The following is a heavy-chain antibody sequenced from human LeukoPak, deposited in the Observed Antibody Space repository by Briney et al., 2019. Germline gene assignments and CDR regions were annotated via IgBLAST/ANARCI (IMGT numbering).Heavy chain of an antibody. CDR2: IWYDGSNK. V-gene: IGHV3-33*01. Sequence: PGGSLRLSCAASGFTFSSYGMHWVRQAPGKGLEWVAVIWYDGSNKYYADSVKGRFTISRDNSKNTLYLQMNSLRAEDTAVYYCARDTAVAGTPSMYFDYWGQGTLVTVSS. J-gene: IGHJ4*02. CDR1: GFTFSSYG. CDR3: ARDTAVAGTPSMYFDY. D-gene: IGHD6-19*01.